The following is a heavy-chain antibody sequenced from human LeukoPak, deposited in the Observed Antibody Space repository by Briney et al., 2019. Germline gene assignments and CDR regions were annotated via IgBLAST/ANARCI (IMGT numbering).Heavy chain of an antibody. V-gene: IGHV3-73*01. CDR1: GFTFSGSA. CDR3: QKMNA. Sequence: PGGSLKLSCAASGFTFSGSAMQWVRQASGKGLEWVGRIRSKANSYATAYAASVKGRFTISRDDSKNTAYLQMNSLKTEDTAVYYCQKMNAWGQGTLVTVSS. D-gene: IGHD1-1*01. J-gene: IGHJ4*02. CDR2: IRSKANSYAT.